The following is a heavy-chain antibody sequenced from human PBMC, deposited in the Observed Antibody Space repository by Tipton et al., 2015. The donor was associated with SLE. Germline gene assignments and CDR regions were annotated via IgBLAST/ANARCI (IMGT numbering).Heavy chain of an antibody. D-gene: IGHD5-12*01. V-gene: IGHV4-39*07. CDR2: IFYTGST. CDR3: ARRHYSGPFDS. CDR1: GGSIGSSSYY. Sequence: TLSLTCTVSGGSIGSSSYYWGWIRQPPGKGLEWIGSIFYTGSTYYNPSLKSRVSFSIDTSKHQFSLKLNSVTAADTAVYYCARRHYSGPFDSWGQGTLVTVSS. J-gene: IGHJ4*02.